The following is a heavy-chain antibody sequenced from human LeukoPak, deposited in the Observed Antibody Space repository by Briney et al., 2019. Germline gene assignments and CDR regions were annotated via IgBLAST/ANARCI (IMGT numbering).Heavy chain of an antibody. CDR1: GSSIIRASYY. D-gene: IGHD3-22*01. Sequence: SETLSLTCTVSGSSIIRASYYWGWIRQSPGGGLEWLGSIYYVGQTDYKSSLKSRLTMSVDTSRNQFSLKLNSVTAADTAVYYCARLKYYYDSSGPTWYFQHWGQGTLVTVPS. J-gene: IGHJ1*01. V-gene: IGHV4-39*01. CDR2: IYYVGQT. CDR3: ARLKYYYDSSGPTWYFQH.